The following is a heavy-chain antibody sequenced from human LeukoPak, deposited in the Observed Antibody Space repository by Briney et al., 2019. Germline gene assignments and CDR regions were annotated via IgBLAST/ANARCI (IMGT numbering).Heavy chain of an antibody. J-gene: IGHJ4*02. CDR3: ARDFTTYYYGSGSYYPGAFDY. V-gene: IGHV3-21*01. D-gene: IGHD3-10*01. Sequence: GGSLRLSCAASGFTFSSYSMNWVRQAPGKGLEWASSISSSSSYIYYADSVKGRFTISRDNAKNSLYLQMNSLRAEDTAVYYCARDFTTYYYGSGSYYPGAFDYWGQGTLVTVSS. CDR1: GFTFSSYS. CDR2: ISSSSSYI.